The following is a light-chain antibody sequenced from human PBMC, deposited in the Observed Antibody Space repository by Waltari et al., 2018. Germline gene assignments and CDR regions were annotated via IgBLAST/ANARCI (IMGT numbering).Light chain of an antibody. J-gene: IGLJ1*01. Sequence: QSALTQPASVSGSRGQSITISCTGTSSDVGSYNYVSWYQQHPGKAPKLMISDVSKRPSGVSTRFSGSRSGHAASLTISGLQAEDEADYYCTSYTSSNTYVFGTGTKVTVL. CDR1: SSDVGSYNY. CDR2: DVS. CDR3: TSYTSSNTYV. V-gene: IGLV2-14*01.